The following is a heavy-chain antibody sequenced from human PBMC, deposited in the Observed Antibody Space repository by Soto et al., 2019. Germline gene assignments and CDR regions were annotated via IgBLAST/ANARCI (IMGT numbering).Heavy chain of an antibody. CDR3: ARAGQYYGSGSYSRYYYYMDV. D-gene: IGHD3-10*01. CDR1: GFTFSSYS. V-gene: IGHV3-21*01. CDR2: ISSSSSYI. Sequence: EVQLVESGGGLVKPGGSLRLSCAASGFTFSSYSMNWVRQAPGKGLEWVSSISSSSSYIYYADSVKGRFTISRDNAKNSLYLQMHSLRAEDTAVYYGARAGQYYGSGSYSRYYYYMDVWGKGTTVTVSS. J-gene: IGHJ6*03.